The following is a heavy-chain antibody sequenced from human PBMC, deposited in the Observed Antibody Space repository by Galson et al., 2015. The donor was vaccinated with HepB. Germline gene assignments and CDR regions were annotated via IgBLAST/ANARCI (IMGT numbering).Heavy chain of an antibody. CDR1: GYTFTSYA. D-gene: IGHD3-3*01. V-gene: IGHV1-3*01. Sequence: SVKVSCKASGYTFTSYAMHWVRQAPGQRLEWMGWINAGNGNTKYSQKFQGRVTITRDTSASTAYMELSSLRSEDTAVYYCARGPYDFWSGYYVFDYWGRGTLVTVSS. CDR3: ARGPYDFWSGYYVFDY. CDR2: INAGNGNT. J-gene: IGHJ4*02.